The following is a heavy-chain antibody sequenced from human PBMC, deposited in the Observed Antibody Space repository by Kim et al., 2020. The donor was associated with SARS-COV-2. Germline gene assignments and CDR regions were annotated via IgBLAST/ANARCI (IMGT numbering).Heavy chain of an antibody. Sequence: GGSLRLSCAASGFTFSSYGMHWVRQAPGKGLEWVAVIWYDGSNKYYADSVKGRFTISRDNSKNTLYLQMNSLRAEDTAVYYCARDFRLTDCGGDCSPGYWGQGTLVTVSS. J-gene: IGHJ4*02. CDR1: GFTFSSYG. D-gene: IGHD2-21*02. CDR3: ARDFRLTDCGGDCSPGY. CDR2: IWYDGSNK. V-gene: IGHV3-33*08.